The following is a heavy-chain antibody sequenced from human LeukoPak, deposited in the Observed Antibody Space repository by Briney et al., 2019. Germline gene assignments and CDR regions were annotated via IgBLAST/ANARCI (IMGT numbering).Heavy chain of an antibody. Sequence: GGSLRLSCAASGFTFSSYAMSWVRQAPGKGLEWVSSISSSSSYIYYADSVKGRFTISRDNAKNSLYLQMNSLRAEDTAVYYCAREPYYYDILTGYQAGAFDIWGQGTMVTVSS. CDR2: ISSSSSYI. D-gene: IGHD3-9*01. CDR3: AREPYYYDILTGYQAGAFDI. J-gene: IGHJ3*02. V-gene: IGHV3-21*01. CDR1: GFTFSSYA.